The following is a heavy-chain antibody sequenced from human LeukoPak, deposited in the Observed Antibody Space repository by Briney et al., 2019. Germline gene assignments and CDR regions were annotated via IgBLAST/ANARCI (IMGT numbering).Heavy chain of an antibody. V-gene: IGHV3-23*01. Sequence: GGSLRLSCAASGFTFSSYAMSLVRQAPGEGLEWVSAISGSGGSTYYADSVKGRFTISRDNSKNTLYLQMNSLRAEDTAVYYCAKDQSSSHLFDYWGQGTLVIVSS. CDR2: ISGSGGST. J-gene: IGHJ4*02. CDR1: GFTFSSYA. D-gene: IGHD6-6*01. CDR3: AKDQSSSHLFDY.